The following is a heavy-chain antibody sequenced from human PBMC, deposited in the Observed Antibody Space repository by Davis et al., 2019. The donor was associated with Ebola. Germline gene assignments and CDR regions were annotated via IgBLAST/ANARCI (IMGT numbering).Heavy chain of an antibody. CDR1: GFTFSSYA. V-gene: IGHV3-7*03. D-gene: IGHD3-10*01. CDR2: IKQDGSEK. J-gene: IGHJ5*02. Sequence: GESLKISCAASGFTFSSYAMSWVRQAPGKGLEWVANIKQDGSEKYYVDSVKGRFTISRDNAKNSLYLQMNSLRAEDTAVYYCARDSRSGLLWFGESPFDPWGQGTLVTVSS. CDR3: ARDSRSGLLWFGESPFDP.